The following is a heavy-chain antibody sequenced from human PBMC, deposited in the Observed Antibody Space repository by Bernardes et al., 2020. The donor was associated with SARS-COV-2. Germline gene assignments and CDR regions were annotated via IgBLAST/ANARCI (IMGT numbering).Heavy chain of an antibody. CDR2: INSNGNST. J-gene: IGHJ4*02. D-gene: IGHD6-13*01. V-gene: IGHV3-74*03. Sequence: GGSLRLSRAASGFTFSYYWMHWVRQAPGKGPVWVARINSNGNSTVYADSVKGRFTISRDNAKNTLYLQMNTLRADDTAVYYCAREPGYSSSWFVSDYWGQGTLVTVSS. CDR3: AREPGYSSSWFVSDY. CDR1: GFTFSYYW.